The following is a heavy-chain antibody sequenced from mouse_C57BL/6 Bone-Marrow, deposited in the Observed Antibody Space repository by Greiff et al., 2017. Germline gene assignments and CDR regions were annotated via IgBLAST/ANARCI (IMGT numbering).Heavy chain of an antibody. V-gene: IGHV5-4*01. CDR2: ISDGGSYT. Sequence: EVHLVESGGGLVKPGGSLKLSCAASGFTFSSYAMSWVRQTPEKRLEWVATISDGGSYTYYPDNVKGRFTISRDNAKNNLYLQMSHLKSEETAMYYCAVERGCMVTTSGAWFAYWGQGTLVTVSA. J-gene: IGHJ3*01. D-gene: IGHD2-2*01. CDR3: AVERGCMVTTSGAWFAY. CDR1: GFTFSSYA.